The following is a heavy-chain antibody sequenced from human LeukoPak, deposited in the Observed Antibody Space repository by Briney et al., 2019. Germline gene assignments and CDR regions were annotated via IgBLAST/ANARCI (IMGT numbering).Heavy chain of an antibody. J-gene: IGHJ5*02. CDR1: GFTFSSYA. D-gene: IGHD3-3*02. CDR2: ISSSSSYI. Sequence: EGSLRLSCAASGFTFSSYAMSWVRQAPGKGLEWVSSISSSSSYIYYADSVKGRFTISRDNAKNSLYLQMNSLRAEDTAVYYCARVNSILDNWFDPWGQGTLVTVSS. V-gene: IGHV3-21*01. CDR3: ARVNSILDNWFDP.